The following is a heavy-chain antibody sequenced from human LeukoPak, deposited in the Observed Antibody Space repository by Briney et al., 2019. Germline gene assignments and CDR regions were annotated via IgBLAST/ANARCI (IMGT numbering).Heavy chain of an antibody. CDR3: ARTSSGYFEY. V-gene: IGHV3-7*01. J-gene: IGHJ4*02. Sequence: GGSLRLSCAASGFTFSSYEMNWVRQAPGKGLEWVANIKQDGSEKYYVDSVKGRFTISRDNAKNSLYLQMNSLRDEDTAVYYCARTSSGYFEYWGQGTLVTVSS. D-gene: IGHD3-22*01. CDR2: IKQDGSEK. CDR1: GFTFSSYE.